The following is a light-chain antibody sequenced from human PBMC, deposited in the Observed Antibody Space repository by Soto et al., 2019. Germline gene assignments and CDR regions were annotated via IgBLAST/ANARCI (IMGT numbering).Light chain of an antibody. Sequence: QSVLTQPPSASGTPGEGVTLSCSGRSSNIGGNYGYWYQQLPGTAPHLLIYRNDQRPPGVPDRFSGSKSGTSASLAISGLRSQEEADYHCAAWDDGMTVVFGGGTKLTVL. CDR2: RND. CDR3: AAWDDGMTVV. CDR1: SSNIGGNY. V-gene: IGLV1-47*01. J-gene: IGLJ2*01.